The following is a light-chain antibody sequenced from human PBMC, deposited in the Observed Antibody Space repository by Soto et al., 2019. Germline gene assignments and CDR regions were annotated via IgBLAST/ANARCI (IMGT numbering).Light chain of an antibody. CDR3: QQYGSSRT. CDR1: QTVSSNF. J-gene: IGKJ1*01. CDR2: GAS. V-gene: IGKV3-20*01. Sequence: IMLTQSPGTLSLSPGERATLSCRASQTVSSNFLAWYQEKPGQGPRLLIYGASTRATGIPDRFSGSGSGTDFTLTISRLDPEDFAVYYCQQYGSSRTFGQGTKVDIK.